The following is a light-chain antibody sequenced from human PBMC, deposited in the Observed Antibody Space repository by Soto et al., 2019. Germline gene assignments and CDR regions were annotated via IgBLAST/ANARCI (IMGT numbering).Light chain of an antibody. J-gene: IGLJ2*01. CDR3: SSYTSSSTDVV. Sequence: QSALTQPASVSGSPGQSITISCTGTSSDVGGYNYVSWYQQHPGKAPKLMIYEVSNRPSGVSNRFSGSKSGNTASLTISGLQAEDQADCYCSSYTSSSTDVVFGGGTKVTVL. CDR1: SSDVGGYNY. CDR2: EVS. V-gene: IGLV2-14*01.